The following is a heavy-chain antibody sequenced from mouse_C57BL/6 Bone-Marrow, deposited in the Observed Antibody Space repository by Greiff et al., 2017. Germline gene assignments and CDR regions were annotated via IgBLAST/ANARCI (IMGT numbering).Heavy chain of an antibody. CDR2: ISNLAYSI. CDR3: ARHSSDGSLMDY. CDR1: GFTFSDYG. D-gene: IGHD2-3*01. V-gene: IGHV5-15*01. J-gene: IGHJ4*01. Sequence: EVQVVESGGGLVQPGGSLKLSCAASGFTFSDYGMAWVRQAPRKGPEWVAFISNLAYSIYYADTVTGRFTISRENAKNTLYLEMSSLRSEDTAMYYCARHSSDGSLMDYWGQGTSVTVSS.